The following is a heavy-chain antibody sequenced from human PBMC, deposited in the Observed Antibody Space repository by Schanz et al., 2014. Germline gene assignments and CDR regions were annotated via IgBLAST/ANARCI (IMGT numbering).Heavy chain of an antibody. D-gene: IGHD2-2*01. Sequence: QVQLVESGGGVVQRGGSLRLSCAASGFIFSNYGMHWVRQAPGKGLEWVAFIWSDGSRTYHAESVKGRFTISRDNSRNTLYLQMDSLRDEDTALYYCAKGGFTSPFDPWGQGTLVIVSS. CDR3: AKGGFTSPFDP. CDR1: GFIFSNYG. J-gene: IGHJ5*02. V-gene: IGHV3-30*02. CDR2: IWSDGSRT.